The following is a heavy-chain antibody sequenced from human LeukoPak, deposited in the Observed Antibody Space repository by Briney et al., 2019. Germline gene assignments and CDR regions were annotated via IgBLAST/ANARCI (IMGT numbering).Heavy chain of an antibody. J-gene: IGHJ4*02. CDR1: GVSISSSSYY. D-gene: IGHD6-19*01. CDR3: AREQWRRSFDY. V-gene: IGHV4-39*02. Sequence: SETLSLTCTVSGVSISSSSYYWGWIRQPPGKGLEWIGSIYYSGSTYYNPSLKSRVTISVDTSKNQFSLKLSSVTAADTAVYYCAREQWRRSFDYWVQGTLVAVSS. CDR2: IYYSGST.